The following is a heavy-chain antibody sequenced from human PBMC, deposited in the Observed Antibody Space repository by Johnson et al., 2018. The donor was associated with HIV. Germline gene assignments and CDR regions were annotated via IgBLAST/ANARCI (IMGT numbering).Heavy chain of an antibody. CDR2: ISYDGSNQ. J-gene: IGHJ3*01. CDR3: AKVRRRGDGEMATIVDAFDA. V-gene: IGHV3-30-3*01. CDR1: GFTFSSYA. D-gene: IGHD5-24*01. Sequence: QVQLVESGGGLVQPGGSLRLSCGVSGFTFSSYAMHWVRQAPGKGLEWVAVISYDGSNQYYADSVTGRFTISRDNSKNTLYLQMNSLRAEDTAVYYCAKVRRRGDGEMATIVDAFDAWGQGTMVTVSS.